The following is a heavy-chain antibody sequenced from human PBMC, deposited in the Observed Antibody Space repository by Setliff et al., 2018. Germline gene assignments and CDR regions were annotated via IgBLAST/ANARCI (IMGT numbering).Heavy chain of an antibody. J-gene: IGHJ4*02. Sequence: GGSLRLSCAASGFTFSSYSMNWVRQAPGKGLEWVSYISSSSSTIYYADSVKGRFTISRDNSNNALSLQMNSLRAGDTAVYYCARVDDTAEGDWGQGTLVTVSS. CDR2: ISSSSSTI. V-gene: IGHV3-48*01. D-gene: IGHD3-9*01. CDR1: GFTFSSYS. CDR3: ARVDDTAEGD.